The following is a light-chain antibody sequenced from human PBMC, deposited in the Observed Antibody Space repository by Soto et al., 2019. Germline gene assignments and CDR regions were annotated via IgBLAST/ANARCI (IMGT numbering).Light chain of an antibody. CDR3: QQYHSNSLT. V-gene: IGKV1-5*03. J-gene: IGKJ4*01. CDR2: KAS. CDR1: QSISSW. Sequence: DIQMTHSPSTLSASVGDRVTITCRASQSISSWLTWYQQKPGRAPEYLIYKASTLKSGVPSRFSGSGSGTEFTLTIDSLQPDDFATYYCQQYHSNSLTFGGGTKVDIK.